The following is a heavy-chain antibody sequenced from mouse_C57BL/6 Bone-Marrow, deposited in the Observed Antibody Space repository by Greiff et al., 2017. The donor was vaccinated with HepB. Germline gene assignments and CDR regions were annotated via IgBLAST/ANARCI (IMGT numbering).Heavy chain of an antibody. CDR3: TYGSSYVNYFDY. D-gene: IGHD1-1*01. Sequence: QVQLQQSGAELVRPGASVTLSCKASGYTFTDYEMHWVKQTPVHGLEWIGAIDPETGGTAYNQKFKGKAILTADKSSSTAYMELRSLTSEDSAVDYCTYGSSYVNYFDYWGQGTTLTVSS. CDR2: IDPETGGT. J-gene: IGHJ2*01. V-gene: IGHV1-15*01. CDR1: GYTFTDYE.